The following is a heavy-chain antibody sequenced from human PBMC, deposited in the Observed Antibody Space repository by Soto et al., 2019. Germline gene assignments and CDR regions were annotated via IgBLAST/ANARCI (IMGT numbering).Heavy chain of an antibody. CDR3: SRGWGYDSTDYYYAY. Sequence: QVQLVQSGAEVRKPGSSVRVSCKASGGSFNRHTISWVRQAPGQGLEWMGGIIPIFGTANHAQTFQGRVTIVADRSTSTVYMELSSLRSDDTAIYYCSRGWGYDSTDYYYAYWGQGTLVIVS. D-gene: IGHD3-22*01. CDR1: GGSFNRHT. J-gene: IGHJ4*02. CDR2: IIPIFGTA. V-gene: IGHV1-69*01.